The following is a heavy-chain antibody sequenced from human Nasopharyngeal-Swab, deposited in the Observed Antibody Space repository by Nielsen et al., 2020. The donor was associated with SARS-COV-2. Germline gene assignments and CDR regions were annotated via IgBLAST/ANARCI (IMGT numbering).Heavy chain of an antibody. CDR3: AKEGAFTIFGVVPPGGYYYYGMDV. Sequence: GGSLRLSCAASGFTFSSYAMSWVRQAPGKGLEWVSVIYSGSSSTYYADSVKGRFTISRDNSKNTLYLQMNSLRAEDTAVYYCAKEGAFTIFGVVPPGGYYYYGMDVWGQGTTVTVSS. V-gene: IGHV3-23*03. CDR1: GFTFSSYA. D-gene: IGHD3-3*01. J-gene: IGHJ6*02. CDR2: IYSGSSST.